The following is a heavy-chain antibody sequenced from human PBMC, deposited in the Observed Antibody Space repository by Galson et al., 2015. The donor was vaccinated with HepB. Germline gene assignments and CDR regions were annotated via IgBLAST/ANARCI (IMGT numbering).Heavy chain of an antibody. CDR1: GFTFSSYA. D-gene: IGHD4-17*01. V-gene: IGHV3-30-3*01. CDR3: ARVATSDYGDHSHFDY. CDR2: ISDDGSNK. Sequence: SLRLSCAVSGFTFSSYAMHWVRQAPGKGLEWVAVISDDGSNKYYADSVKGRFTISRDNAKNSLYLQMNSLRVEDTAVFYCARVATSDYGDHSHFDYWGQGTMVTVSS. J-gene: IGHJ4*03.